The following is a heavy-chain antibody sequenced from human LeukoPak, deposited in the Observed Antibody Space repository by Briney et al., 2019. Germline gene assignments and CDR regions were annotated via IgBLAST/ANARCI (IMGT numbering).Heavy chain of an antibody. D-gene: IGHD6-13*01. CDR1: GFTFSSSA. CDR3: ARDFSGQQLNWFDP. CDR2: ITGSGSET. Sequence: GGSLRLSCASSGFTFSSSAMRWVRQAPGKGLEWVSSITGSGSETFYADSVKGRFTISRDNAKNSLYLQMNSLRAEDTAVYYCARDFSGQQLNWFDPWGQGTLVTVSS. J-gene: IGHJ5*02. V-gene: IGHV3-21*01.